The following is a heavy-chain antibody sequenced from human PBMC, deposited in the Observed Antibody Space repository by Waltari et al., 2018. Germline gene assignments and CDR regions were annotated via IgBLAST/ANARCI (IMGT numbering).Heavy chain of an antibody. CDR1: GYTFTGYY. D-gene: IGHD3-3*01. V-gene: IGHV1-2*04. CDR3: ARVNYDFWSGYHDNWFDP. J-gene: IGHJ5*02. CDR2: INPNSGGT. Sequence: QVQLVQSGAEVKKPGASVKVSCKASGYTFTGYYMHWVRQAPGQGLEWMGWINPNSGGTNYAQKFQGWVTMTRDTSISTAYMELSRLRSDDTAVYYCARVNYDFWSGYHDNWFDPWGQGTLVTVSS.